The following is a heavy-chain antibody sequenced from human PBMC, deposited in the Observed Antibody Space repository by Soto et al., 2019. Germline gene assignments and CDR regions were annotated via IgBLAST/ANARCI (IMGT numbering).Heavy chain of an antibody. J-gene: IGHJ4*02. CDR1: GYSFSSYG. CDR2: ISAYNGNT. CDR3: ARGGTYNGYDYAAADN. V-gene: IGHV1-18*01. Sequence: QVQLVQSGAEVKKPGASVKVSCVASGYSFSSYGISWVRQAPGQGLEWVGWISAYNGNTNYAQRVQGRVTMTTDISTTTAYMGLRSLRSDATAVYYCARGGTYNGYDYAAADNWGEGTLVTVSS. D-gene: IGHD5-12*01.